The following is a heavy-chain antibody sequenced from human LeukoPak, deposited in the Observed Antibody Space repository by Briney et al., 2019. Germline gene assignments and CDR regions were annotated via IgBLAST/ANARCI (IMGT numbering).Heavy chain of an antibody. Sequence: PSETLSLTCTVSGGSITSGGYYWSWIRQHAGKGLEWIGYIYYSGSTSYNPSLKSRVTISLDTSRDQFSLKLSSVTAADTAVYYCAREMDYYDSGGYYLQWFDPWGQGTLVTVSS. V-gene: IGHV4-31*03. D-gene: IGHD3-22*01. J-gene: IGHJ5*02. CDR1: GGSITSGGYY. CDR3: AREMDYYDSGGYYLQWFDP. CDR2: IYYSGST.